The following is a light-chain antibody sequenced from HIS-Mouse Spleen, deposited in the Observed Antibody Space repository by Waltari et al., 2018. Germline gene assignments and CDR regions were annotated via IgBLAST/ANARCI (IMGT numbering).Light chain of an antibody. CDR2: KAS. Sequence: DLQMTQSPSTPSASVGDTVTITCRASQSISSWLAWYQQKPGKAPKLLIYKASSLESGVPSRFSGSGSGTEFTLTISSLQPDDFATYYCQQYNSYSWTFGQGTKVEIK. J-gene: IGKJ1*01. V-gene: IGKV1-5*03. CDR1: QSISSW. CDR3: QQYNSYSWT.